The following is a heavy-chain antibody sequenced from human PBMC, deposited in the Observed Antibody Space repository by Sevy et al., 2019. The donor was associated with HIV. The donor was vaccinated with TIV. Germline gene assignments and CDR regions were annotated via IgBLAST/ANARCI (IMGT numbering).Heavy chain of an antibody. CDR3: ATRWTPGY. Sequence: GGSLRLSCAASGFTFSAYGMHWVRQAPGKGLEWVAFIRYDGSNKFYADSVKGRFTISGDNSNNMMYLQMNSLRGEDTAVYYCATRWTPGYWGQGTLVTVSS. CDR2: IRYDGSNK. J-gene: IGHJ4*02. V-gene: IGHV3-30*02. CDR1: GFTFSAYG. D-gene: IGHD1-1*01.